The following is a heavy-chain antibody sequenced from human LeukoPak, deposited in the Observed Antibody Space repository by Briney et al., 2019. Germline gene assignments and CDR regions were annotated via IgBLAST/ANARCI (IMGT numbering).Heavy chain of an antibody. CDR3: ARDSYWLGGTIGAFDI. D-gene: IGHD3-10*01. Sequence: GGSLRLSCAASGFSFSSSTMNWVRQAPGRGLEWVSSISSSGSSIYYADSVKGRFTISRDNAKNSLYLQINSLRAEDTAVYYCARDSYWLGGTIGAFDIWGQGTMVTASS. J-gene: IGHJ3*02. V-gene: IGHV3-21*01. CDR1: GFSFSSST. CDR2: ISSSGSSI.